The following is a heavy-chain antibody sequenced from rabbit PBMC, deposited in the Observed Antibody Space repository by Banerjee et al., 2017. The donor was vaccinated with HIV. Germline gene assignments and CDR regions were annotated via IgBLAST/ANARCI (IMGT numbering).Heavy chain of an antibody. CDR3: ARVTGYGSTSGYPTRFDL. CDR1: GFDLSSYYY. V-gene: IGHV1S43*01. CDR2: IYSSSGST. J-gene: IGHJ3*01. D-gene: IGHD1-1*01. Sequence: QEQLVESGGGLVQPEGSLTLTCKASGFDLSSYYYMCWVRQAPGKGLELIACIYSSSGSTWYASWVNGRFTISLDNAQNTVFLQMTNLTGADTATYFCARVTGYGSTSGYPTRFDLWGPGTLVTVS.